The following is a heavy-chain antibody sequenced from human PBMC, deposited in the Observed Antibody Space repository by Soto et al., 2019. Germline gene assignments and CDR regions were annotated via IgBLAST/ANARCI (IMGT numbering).Heavy chain of an antibody. V-gene: IGHV2-5*02. Sequence: QITLKESGPTLVKPTQTLTLTCTFSGFSLSARGVGVGWIRQSPGKALEWLALIYWDDDKRYSPSLKSRLTITKDTSKNQVVLTMTNMDPVDTATYYCAHRRGYGSESYYNWFDPWGQGIQVSVSS. D-gene: IGHD3-10*01. CDR1: GFSLSARGVG. CDR3: AHRRGYGSESYYNWFDP. CDR2: IYWDDDK. J-gene: IGHJ5*02.